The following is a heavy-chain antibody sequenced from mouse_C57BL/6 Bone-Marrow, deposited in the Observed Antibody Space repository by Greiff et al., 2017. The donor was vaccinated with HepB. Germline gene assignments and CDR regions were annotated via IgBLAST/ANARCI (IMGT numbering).Heavy chain of an antibody. D-gene: IGHD2-10*01. V-gene: IGHV5-16*01. CDR2: INSDGSST. Sequence: EVKLMESEGGLVQPGSSMKLSCTASGFTFSDYYMAWVRQVPEKGLEWVANINSDGSSTYYLDSLKSRFIISRDNAKNILYLKMSSLKSEDTATYYCARGLPPYFDVWGTGTTVTVSS. CDR3: ARGLPPYFDV. CDR1: GFTFSDYY. J-gene: IGHJ1*03.